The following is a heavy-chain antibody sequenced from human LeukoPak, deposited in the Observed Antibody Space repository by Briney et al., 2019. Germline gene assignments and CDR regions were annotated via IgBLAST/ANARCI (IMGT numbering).Heavy chain of an antibody. CDR3: ARDLNDVPTGYFDY. V-gene: IGHV1-2*02. D-gene: IGHD1-1*01. J-gene: IGHJ4*02. CDR1: GYTFTGYY. CDR2: INPNSGGT. Sequence: ASVKVSCKASGYTFTGYYMHWVRQAPGQGLEWTGWINPNSGGTNYAQKFQGRVTMTRDTSISTAYMELSRLRSDDTAVYYCARDLNDVPTGYFDYWGQGTLVTVSS.